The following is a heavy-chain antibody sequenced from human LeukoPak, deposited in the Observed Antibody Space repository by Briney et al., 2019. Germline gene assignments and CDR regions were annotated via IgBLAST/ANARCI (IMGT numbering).Heavy chain of an antibody. CDR1: GFTFDDYA. CDR2: ISWNSGSI. J-gene: IGHJ4*02. V-gene: IGHV3-9*01. CDR3: AKGATFDY. Sequence: GGSLRLSCAASGFTFDDYAMPWVRQAPGKGLEWVSGISWNSGSIGYADSVKGRFTISRDNAKNSLYLQMNSLRAEDTALYYCAKGATFDYWGQGTLVTVSS.